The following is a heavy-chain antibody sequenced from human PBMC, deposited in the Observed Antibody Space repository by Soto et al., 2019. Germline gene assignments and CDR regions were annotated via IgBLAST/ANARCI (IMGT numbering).Heavy chain of an antibody. J-gene: IGHJ6*02. D-gene: IGHD4-17*01. Sequence: EVQLVESGGGLVQPGGSLRLSCAASGFTFSTYHMNWVRQAPGKGLEWVSYIHSGGSTIYYADSVKGRFTISRDNAKNSLYLQMNSLRDEDTAVYYCARKGSTVTTNYHYAMDVWGQVTTVTVS. CDR1: GFTFSTYH. CDR2: IHSGGSTI. CDR3: ARKGSTVTTNYHYAMDV. V-gene: IGHV3-48*03.